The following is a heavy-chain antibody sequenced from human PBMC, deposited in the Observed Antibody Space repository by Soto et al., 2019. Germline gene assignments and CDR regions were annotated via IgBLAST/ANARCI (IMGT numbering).Heavy chain of an antibody. D-gene: IGHD3-3*01. CDR3: ARGRGVLRFLEWSTYGMDV. V-gene: IGHV4-34*01. Sequence: LSETLSLTCAVYGGSFSGYYWSWIRQPPGKGLEWIGKINHSGSTNYNPSLKSRVTISVDTSKNQFSLKLSSVTAADTAVYYCARGRGVLRFLEWSTYGMDVWGQGTTVTVSS. J-gene: IGHJ6*02. CDR2: INHSGST. CDR1: GGSFSGYY.